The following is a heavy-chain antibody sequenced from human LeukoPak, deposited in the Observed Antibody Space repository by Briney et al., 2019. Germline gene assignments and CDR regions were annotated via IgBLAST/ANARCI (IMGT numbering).Heavy chain of an antibody. CDR1: GFTFDDYA. D-gene: IGHD6-13*01. CDR2: ISWNSGSI. J-gene: IGHJ4*02. Sequence: PGGSLRLSCAASGFTFDDYAMHWVRQAPGKGLEWVSGISWNSGSIGYADSVKGRFTISRDNAKNSLYLQMNSLRAEDTALYYCAKVGSIIAAAGTFDYWGQGTLVTVSS. V-gene: IGHV3-9*01. CDR3: AKVGSIIAAAGTFDY.